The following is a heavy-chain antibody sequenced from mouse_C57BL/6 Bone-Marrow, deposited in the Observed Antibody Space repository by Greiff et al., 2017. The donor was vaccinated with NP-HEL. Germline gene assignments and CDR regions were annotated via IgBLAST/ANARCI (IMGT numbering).Heavy chain of an antibody. CDR3: ARSPLWLRRDYYAMDY. J-gene: IGHJ4*01. Sequence: EVHLVESGPGLAKPSQTLSLTCSVTGYSITSDYWNWIRKFPGHKLEYMGYISSSGSTYYNPSLKSRISITPDTSKNQYYLQLNSVTTEDTATYYGARSPLWLRRDYYAMDYWGQGTAVTVSS. CDR1: GYSITSDY. D-gene: IGHD2-2*01. V-gene: IGHV3-8*01. CDR2: ISSSGST.